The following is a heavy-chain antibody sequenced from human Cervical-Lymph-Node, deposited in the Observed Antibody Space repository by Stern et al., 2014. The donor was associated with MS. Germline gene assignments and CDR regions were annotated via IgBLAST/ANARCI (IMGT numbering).Heavy chain of an antibody. V-gene: IGHV3-30*04. CDR1: GFSFSDFH. Sequence: VQLVESGGGVVQPGRSLRLSCAASGFSFSDFHMHWVRQAPGKGLEWVAIISYDGSNKYYADSVKGRFTISRDNSKSTVSLQMDSLRDEDTAIYHCARQGGDSWGQGTLVTVSS. CDR2: ISYDGSNK. CDR3: ARQGGDS. J-gene: IGHJ4*02.